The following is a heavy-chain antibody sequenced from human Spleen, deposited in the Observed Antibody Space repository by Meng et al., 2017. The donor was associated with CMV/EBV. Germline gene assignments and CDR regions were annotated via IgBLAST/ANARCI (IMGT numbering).Heavy chain of an antibody. CDR2: IYYSGST. Sequence: SETLSLTCTVSGGSISSSSYYWGWIRQPPGKGLEWIGSIYYSGSTYYNPSLKSRVTISVDTSKNQFSLKLSSVTAADTAVYYCARGGGSGSYLFDYWGQGPRSPSPQ. CDR1: GGSISSSSYY. CDR3: ARGGGSGSYLFDY. J-gene: IGHJ4*02. V-gene: IGHV4-39*07. D-gene: IGHD3-10*01.